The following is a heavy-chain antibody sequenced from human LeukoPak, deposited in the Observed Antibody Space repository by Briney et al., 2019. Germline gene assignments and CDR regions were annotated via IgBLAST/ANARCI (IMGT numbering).Heavy chain of an antibody. CDR1: GGSFSGYY. Sequence: SETLSLTCAVYGGSFSGYYWSWIRQPPGKGLEWIGEINHRGSTNYNPSLKSRVTISVDTSKNQFSLKLSSVTAADTAVYYCARGGARYCSSTSCPLLDYWGQGTLVTVSS. CDR3: ARGGARYCSSTSCPLLDY. J-gene: IGHJ4*02. CDR2: INHRGST. D-gene: IGHD2-2*01. V-gene: IGHV4-34*01.